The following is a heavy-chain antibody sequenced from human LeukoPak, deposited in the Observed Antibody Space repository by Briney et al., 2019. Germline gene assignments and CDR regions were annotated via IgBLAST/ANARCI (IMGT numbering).Heavy chain of an antibody. Sequence: PGGSLRLFCAASGFTLSNSGVHWVRQAPGKGLEWVALIWFDGSSKYFEDSVKGRLTISRDNSKNTVYLQMNSLRAEDTALYYCVCYDNAAEYFHYWGQGTLVTVSS. CDR1: GFTLSNSG. CDR2: IWFDGSSK. V-gene: IGHV3-33*01. D-gene: IGHD3-22*01. CDR3: VCYDNAAEYFHY. J-gene: IGHJ1*01.